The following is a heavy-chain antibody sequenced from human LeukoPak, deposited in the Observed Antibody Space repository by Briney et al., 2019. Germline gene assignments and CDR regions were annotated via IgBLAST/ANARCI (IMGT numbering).Heavy chain of an antibody. V-gene: IGHV4-59*01. CDR1: GGSISSYY. D-gene: IGHD3-10*01. Sequence: PSETLSLTCTVSGGSISSYYWSWIRQPPGKGLEWIGYIYYSGSTNYNPSLKSRVTISVDTSKNQFSLKLSSVTAADTAVYYCARDRFGESNFDYWGQGTLVTVSS. CDR2: IYYSGST. J-gene: IGHJ4*02. CDR3: ARDRFGESNFDY.